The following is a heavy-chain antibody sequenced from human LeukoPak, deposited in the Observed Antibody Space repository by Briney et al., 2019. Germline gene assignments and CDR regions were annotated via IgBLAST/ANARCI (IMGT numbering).Heavy chain of an antibody. Sequence: GESLKISCKGFGYSFTSYWIGWVRQVPGKGLEWMGIIYPGDSDTRYSPSFQGQVTISADKSISTAYLQWSSLEASDTAMYYCARLGPSDDYYDSSGYRYYFDYWGQGTLVTVSS. CDR2: IYPGDSDT. V-gene: IGHV5-51*01. CDR1: GYSFTSYW. J-gene: IGHJ4*02. CDR3: ARLGPSDDYYDSSGYRYYFDY. D-gene: IGHD3-22*01.